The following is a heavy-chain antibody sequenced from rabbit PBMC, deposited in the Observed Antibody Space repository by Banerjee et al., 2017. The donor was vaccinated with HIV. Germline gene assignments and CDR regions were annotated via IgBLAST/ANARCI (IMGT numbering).Heavy chain of an antibody. J-gene: IGHJ3*01. V-gene: IGHV1S40*01. Sequence: QSLEESGGDLVKPGASLTLTCAASGFSFSSNDYICWVRQAPGKGLEWIACIGIGNIGNAYYASWAKGRFTISKTSSTTVTLEMTSLTAADTATYFCARDLTDAIGWNFGWWGQGTLVTVS. CDR1: GFSFSSNDY. D-gene: IGHD4-1*01. CDR2: IGIGNIGNA. CDR3: ARDLTDAIGWNFGW.